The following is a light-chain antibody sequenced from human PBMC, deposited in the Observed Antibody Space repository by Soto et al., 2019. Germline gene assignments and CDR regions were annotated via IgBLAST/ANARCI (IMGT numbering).Light chain of an antibody. CDR2: EVS. CDR1: SSDVGSYNL. CDR3: SSYASSSTLFV. J-gene: IGLJ7*01. Sequence: QSALTQPASVSGSPGQSITISCGGTSSDVGSYNLVSWYQQRPGKAPKLIIYEVSERPSGVSARFSGSRSGNTASLTISGLHAEDEADYYCSSYASSSTLFVFGGGTQLTVL. V-gene: IGLV2-23*02.